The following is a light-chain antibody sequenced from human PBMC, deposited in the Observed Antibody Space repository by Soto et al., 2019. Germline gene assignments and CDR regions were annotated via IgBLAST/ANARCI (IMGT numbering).Light chain of an antibody. CDR3: QQFDSYPWT. J-gene: IGKJ1*01. CDR2: GAS. Sequence: DIGMTQSPATLSVSPGERATFSCMASQSVSSNLAWYQQKPGQAPRLLIYGASIRATGIPARFSGSGSGTEFTLTINNLRPDDFATYYCQQFDSYPWTFGQGTKVDI. V-gene: IGKV3-15*01. CDR1: QSVSSN.